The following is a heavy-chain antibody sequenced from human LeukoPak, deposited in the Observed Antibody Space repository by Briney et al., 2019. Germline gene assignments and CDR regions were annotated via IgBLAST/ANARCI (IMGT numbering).Heavy chain of an antibody. J-gene: IGHJ4*02. D-gene: IGHD3-10*01. V-gene: IGHV4-34*01. CDR1: GGSFSGYY. Sequence: PSETLSLTCAVYGGSFSGYYWSWIRQPPGKGLEWIGEINHSGSTNYNPSLRSRVTISVDTSKNQFSLKLSSVTAADTAVYYCARSVPDEYGSGSSVDYWGQGTLVTVSS. CDR3: ARSVPDEYGSGSSVDY. CDR2: INHSGST.